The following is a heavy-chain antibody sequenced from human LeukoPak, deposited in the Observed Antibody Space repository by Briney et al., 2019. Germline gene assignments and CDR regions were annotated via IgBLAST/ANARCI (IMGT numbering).Heavy chain of an antibody. V-gene: IGHV1-8*01. Sequence: ASVKVSCKASGYTFTSYDINWVRQAPGQGLEGMGWMNPNSGNTDYAQKFQGRVTMTRNTSIRKAYMELSSLRSEDTAVYYCVRRMVRGNWFDPWGQGTLVTVSS. CDR3: VRRMVRGNWFDP. CDR1: GYTFTSYD. D-gene: IGHD3-10*01. J-gene: IGHJ5*02. CDR2: MNPNSGNT.